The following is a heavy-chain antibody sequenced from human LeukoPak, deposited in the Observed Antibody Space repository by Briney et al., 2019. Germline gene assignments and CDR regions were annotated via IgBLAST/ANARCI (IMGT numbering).Heavy chain of an antibody. CDR3: ASRGYSYGLYYFDY. J-gene: IGHJ4*02. CDR1: GFTFSSYG. Sequence: PGRSLRLSCAASGFTFSSYGMHWVRQAPGKGLEWVAVISYDGSNKYYADSAKGRFTISRDNSKNTLYLQMNSLRAEDTAVYYCASRGYSYGLYYFDYWGQGTLVTVSS. CDR2: ISYDGSNK. V-gene: IGHV3-30*03. D-gene: IGHD5-18*01.